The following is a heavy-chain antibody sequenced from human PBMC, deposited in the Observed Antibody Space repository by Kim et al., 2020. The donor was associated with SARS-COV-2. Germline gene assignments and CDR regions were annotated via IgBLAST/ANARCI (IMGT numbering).Heavy chain of an antibody. CDR2: IRFDGTVV. CDR1: GFTFTTYS. CDR3: AKEGHGSDWSAFDY. D-gene: IGHD6-19*01. J-gene: IGHJ4*02. Sequence: GSLRLSCAASGFTFTTYSMHWVRQAPGEGLEWVAVIRFDGTVVHYADSVKGRFTISRDNSKNTLYLEMNSLRPEDTAVYYCAKEGHGSDWSAFDYWGQGTLVTVSS. V-gene: IGHV3-30*04.